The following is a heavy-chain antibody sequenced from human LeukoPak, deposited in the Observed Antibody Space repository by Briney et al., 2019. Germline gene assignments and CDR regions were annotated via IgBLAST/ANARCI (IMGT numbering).Heavy chain of an antibody. Sequence: ASVKVSCKASGYTFTGYYMHWVRQAPGQGLEWMGWINPNSGGTNYAQKFRSRVTMTRDTSNSTAYMDLSRLRSDDTAVYYCARDDDFVDYWGQGSLVTVSS. J-gene: IGHJ4*02. V-gene: IGHV1-2*02. CDR1: GYTFTGYY. D-gene: IGHD1-1*01. CDR2: INPNSGGT. CDR3: ARDDDFVDY.